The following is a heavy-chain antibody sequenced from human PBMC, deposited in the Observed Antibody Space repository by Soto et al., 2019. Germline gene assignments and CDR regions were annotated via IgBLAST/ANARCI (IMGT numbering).Heavy chain of an antibody. D-gene: IGHD1-7*01. V-gene: IGHV1-69*13. CDR3: ARGLTGTTRTPSGY. CDR2: IIPIFGTA. CDR1: GGTFSSYA. Sequence: ASVKVSCKASGGTFSSYAISWVRQAPGQGLEWMGGIIPIFGTANYAQKFQGRVTITADESTSTAYMELSSLRSEDTAVYYCARGLTGTTRTPSGYWGQGTLVTVSS. J-gene: IGHJ4*02.